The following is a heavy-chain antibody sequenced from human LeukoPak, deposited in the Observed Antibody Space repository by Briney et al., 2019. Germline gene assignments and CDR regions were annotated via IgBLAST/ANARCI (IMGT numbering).Heavy chain of an antibody. Sequence: SETLSLTCTLSGGSISTYYWSWIRQPPGKGLEWIGYISHSGSTNYNPSLKSRVTISVDTSKNHFSLKLSSVTAADTAVYYCARVGDYHFDYWGQGTLVTVSP. D-gene: IGHD4/OR15-4a*01. CDR3: ARVGDYHFDY. J-gene: IGHJ4*02. CDR2: ISHSGST. V-gene: IGHV4-59*01. CDR1: GGSISTYY.